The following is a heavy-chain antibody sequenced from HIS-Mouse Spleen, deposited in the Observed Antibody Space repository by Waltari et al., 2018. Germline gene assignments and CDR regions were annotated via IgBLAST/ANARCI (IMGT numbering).Heavy chain of an antibody. Sequence: QLQLQESGPGLVKPSETLSLTCTVSGVSISLRSYYWAWIRQPPGKGLEWIGSIYYSGSTYYNRSLKSRVNISVDTSKNQFSRKLSSVTAAYTAVYYCAREIPYSSSWYDWYFDLWGRGTLVTVSS. CDR2: IYYSGST. CDR1: GVSISLRSYY. V-gene: IGHV4-39*07. D-gene: IGHD6-13*01. CDR3: AREIPYSSSWYDWYFDL. J-gene: IGHJ2*01.